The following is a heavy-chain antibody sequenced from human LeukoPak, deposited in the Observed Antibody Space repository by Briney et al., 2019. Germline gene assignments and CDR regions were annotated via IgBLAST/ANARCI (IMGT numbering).Heavy chain of an antibody. J-gene: IGHJ4*02. CDR1: GFTVSNNY. CDR3: AKDLGYYYDSSGYSPDY. D-gene: IGHD3-22*01. Sequence: GGSLRLSCVVSGFTVSNNYMSWVRQAPRKGLEWVSLIYSGGSTYYADSVKGRFTISRDNSKNTLYLQMNSLRAEDTAVYYCAKDLGYYYDSSGYSPDYWGQGTLVTVSS. V-gene: IGHV3-53*01. CDR2: IYSGGST.